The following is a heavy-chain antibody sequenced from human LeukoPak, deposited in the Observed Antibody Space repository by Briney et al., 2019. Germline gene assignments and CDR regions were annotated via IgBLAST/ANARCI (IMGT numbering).Heavy chain of an antibody. CDR1: GGSFSGYY. CDR3: ARVIAVAGTPLDY. Sequence: SETRSLTCAVYGGSFSGYYWSWIRQPPGKGLEWIGEINHSGSTNYNPSLKSRVTISVDTSKNQFSLKLSSVTAADTAVYYCARVIAVAGTPLDYWGQGTLVTVSS. D-gene: IGHD6-19*01. V-gene: IGHV4-34*01. CDR2: INHSGST. J-gene: IGHJ4*02.